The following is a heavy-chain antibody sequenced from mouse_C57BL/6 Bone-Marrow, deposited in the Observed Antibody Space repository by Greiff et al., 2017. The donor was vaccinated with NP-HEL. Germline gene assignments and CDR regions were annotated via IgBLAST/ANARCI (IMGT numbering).Heavy chain of an antibody. Sequence: QVQLQQSGAELARPGASVKLSCKASGYTFTSYGISWVKQRPGQGLEWIGEIYPRSGNTYSNEKFKGKATLTAAKSSSTAYMGLRSLTAEDSAVYVCSSWWYFDVWGTGTTVTVSS. V-gene: IGHV1-81*01. J-gene: IGHJ1*03. CDR2: IYPRSGNT. D-gene: IGHD1-3*01. CDR1: GYTFTSYG. CDR3: SSWWYFDV.